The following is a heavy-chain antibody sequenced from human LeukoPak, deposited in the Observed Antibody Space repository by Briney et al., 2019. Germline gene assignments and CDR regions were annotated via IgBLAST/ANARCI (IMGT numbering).Heavy chain of an antibody. Sequence: ASVKVSCKASGYTFTAYYILWVRQAPGQGLEWMGWINPNSGGTNYAQKFQGRVTMTRDTSISTAYMELSRLRSDDTAVYYCARDPTSGSYPQFYFDYWGQGTLVTVSS. CDR3: ARDPTSGSYPQFYFDY. CDR2: INPNSGGT. J-gene: IGHJ4*02. V-gene: IGHV1-2*02. CDR1: GYTFTAYY. D-gene: IGHD1-26*01.